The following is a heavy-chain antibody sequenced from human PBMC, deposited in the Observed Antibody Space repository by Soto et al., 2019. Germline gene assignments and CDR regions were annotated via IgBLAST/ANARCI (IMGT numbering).Heavy chain of an antibody. CDR3: AIVIGYCFDY. CDR2: ISGSGGST. J-gene: IGHJ4*02. V-gene: IGHV3-23*01. D-gene: IGHD3-10*01. CDR1: GFTFSSYA. Sequence: EVQLLESGGGLVQPGGSLRLSCAASGFTFSSYAMSWVRQAPGKGLEWVSAISGSGGSTYYADSVEGRFTISRDNSKNTHYQQMTSLRAEDTAVYCCAIVIGYCFDYWGRGTLVTVCS.